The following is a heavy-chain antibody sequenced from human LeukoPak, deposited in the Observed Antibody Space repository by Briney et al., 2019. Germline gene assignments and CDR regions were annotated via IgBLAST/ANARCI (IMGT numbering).Heavy chain of an antibody. Sequence: PSETLSLTCTVSGGSISSYYWSWIRQPPGKGLEWIGYIYYSGSTNYNPSLKSRVTISVDTSKNQFSLKMSSVTAADTAVYYCARAGIDSYGYVYYSDYWGQGTLVTVSS. J-gene: IGHJ4*02. D-gene: IGHD5-18*01. CDR1: GGSISSYY. CDR2: IYYSGST. CDR3: ARAGIDSYGYVYYSDY. V-gene: IGHV4-59*01.